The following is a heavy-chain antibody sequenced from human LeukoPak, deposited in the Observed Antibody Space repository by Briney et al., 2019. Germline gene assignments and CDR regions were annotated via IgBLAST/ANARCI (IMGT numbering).Heavy chain of an antibody. Sequence: SQTLSLTCAISGDSVSSNSAAWNWIRQSPPRGLEWLGRTYYRSKWYNDYAVSVKSRITINPDTSKNQLSLQLNSVTPEDTAVYYCARGIGLVAAGIFYYAMDVWGQGTTVTVSS. CDR1: GDSVSSNSAA. CDR2: TYYRSKWYN. J-gene: IGHJ6*02. CDR3: ARGIGLVAAGIFYYAMDV. V-gene: IGHV6-1*01. D-gene: IGHD6-13*01.